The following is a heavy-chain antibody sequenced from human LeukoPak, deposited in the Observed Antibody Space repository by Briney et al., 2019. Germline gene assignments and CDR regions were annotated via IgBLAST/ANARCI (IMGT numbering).Heavy chain of an antibody. J-gene: IGHJ4*02. D-gene: IGHD5-24*01. CDR3: ARHMRDAYKWSFFDY. CDR2: IYYSGST. Sequence: TETLSLTCTVSGGSISSSSYYWGRIRQPPGNGLEWIGSIYYSGSTYYNPSLKSRVTISVDTSKNQFSLKLSSVTAADTAVYYCARHMRDAYKWSFFDYWGQGTLVTVSS. V-gene: IGHV4-39*01. CDR1: GGSISSSSYY.